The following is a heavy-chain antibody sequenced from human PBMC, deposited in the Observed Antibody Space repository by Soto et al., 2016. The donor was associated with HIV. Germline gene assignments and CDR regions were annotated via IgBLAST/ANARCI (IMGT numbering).Heavy chain of an antibody. CDR3: ALGRFQYI. J-gene: IGHJ1*01. Sequence: EMQLVESGGDLVQPGGSLRLSCVVSGSTVNSDYMSWVRQPPGKGLEWVSLIYGGGSTSYADSVKGRFTISRDKSKSTVYLQMNSLRVGDTAVYYCALGRFQYIWGQGTLVTVSS. D-gene: IGHD3-3*01. CDR2: IYGGGST. V-gene: IGHV3-66*01. CDR1: GSTVNSDY.